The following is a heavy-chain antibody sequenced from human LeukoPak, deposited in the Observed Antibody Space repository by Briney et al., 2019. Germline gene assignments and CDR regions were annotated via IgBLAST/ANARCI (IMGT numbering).Heavy chain of an antibody. J-gene: IGHJ6*02. CDR3: ARDHFPAGTKGPFYGMDV. D-gene: IGHD6-13*01. V-gene: IGHV1-18*01. CDR1: GYTFTSYG. CDR2: LSDYNGNT. Sequence: ASVKVSCKASGYTFTSYGISWVRQAPGQGLEWMGWLSDYNGNTKYAQKLQGRVTLTTDTSTSTAYMDLRSLRSDDTAVYYCARDHFPAGTKGPFYGMDVWGQGTTVTVSS.